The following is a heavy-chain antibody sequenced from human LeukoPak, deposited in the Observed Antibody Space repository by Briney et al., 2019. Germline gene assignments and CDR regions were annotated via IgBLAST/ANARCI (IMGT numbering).Heavy chain of an antibody. Sequence: ASVKVSCKVSGYTLTELSMHWVRQAPGKGLGWMGGFDPEDGETIYAQKFQGRVTMTEDTSTDTAYMELSSLRSEDTAVYYCATYSPGPPTASFDYWGQGTLVTVSS. V-gene: IGHV1-24*01. D-gene: IGHD2-15*01. J-gene: IGHJ4*02. CDR3: ATYSPGPPTASFDY. CDR1: GYTLTELS. CDR2: FDPEDGET.